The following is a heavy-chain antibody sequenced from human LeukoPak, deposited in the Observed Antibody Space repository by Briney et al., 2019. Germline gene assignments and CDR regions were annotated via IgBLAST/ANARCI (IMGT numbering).Heavy chain of an antibody. CDR2: ISRSSNYI. Sequence: GGSLRLSCAASGLTFSNYSMNWVRQAPGKGLEWVSSISRSSNYIYYADSVKGRFTISRDNAKNSLYLQMNSLRAEDTAVYYCARTSTFDYWGQGTLVTVSS. J-gene: IGHJ4*02. D-gene: IGHD2-2*01. V-gene: IGHV3-21*01. CDR3: ARTSTFDY. CDR1: GLTFSNYS.